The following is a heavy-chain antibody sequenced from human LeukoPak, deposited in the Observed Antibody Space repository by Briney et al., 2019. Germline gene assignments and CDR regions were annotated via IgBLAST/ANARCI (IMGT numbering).Heavy chain of an antibody. J-gene: IGHJ4*02. CDR1: GFTFYAYG. Sequence: PGGSLRLSCAASGFTFYAYGMHWVRQAPGKGLEWVAFIRADGNTKYYADSVKGRFTISRDNSENTLFLQMSSLGADETAVYYCATYVGYSSAWYLGYWGQGTLVTVSS. CDR3: ATYVGYSSAWYLGY. CDR2: IRADGNTK. V-gene: IGHV3-30*02. D-gene: IGHD6-19*01.